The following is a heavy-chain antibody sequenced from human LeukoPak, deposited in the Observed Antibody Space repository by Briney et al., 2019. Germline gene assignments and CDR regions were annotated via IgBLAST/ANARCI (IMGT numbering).Heavy chain of an antibody. CDR2: INPSSGGT. Sequence: GASVKVSCKASGYTFNGYYMHWVRQAPGQGLEWMGWINPSSGGTNYAQKFQGRVTMTRDTSISTAYMELSRLRSDDTAVYYCAKDWLLGVYYMDVWGKGTTVTISS. V-gene: IGHV1-2*02. D-gene: IGHD3-9*01. CDR1: GYTFNGYY. J-gene: IGHJ6*03. CDR3: AKDWLLGVYYMDV.